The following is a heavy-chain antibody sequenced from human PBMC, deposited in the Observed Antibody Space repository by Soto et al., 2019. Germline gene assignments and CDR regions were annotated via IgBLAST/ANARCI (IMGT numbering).Heavy chain of an antibody. J-gene: IGHJ4*02. D-gene: IGHD6-6*01. CDR3: ARADPSIAAWADY. CDR1: GFTFSDYY. V-gene: IGHV3-11*06. CDR2: ISSSSSYT. Sequence: GGSLRLSCAASGFTFSDYYMSWIRQAPGKGLEWVSYISSSSSYTNYADSVKGRFTISRDNAKNSLYLQMNSLRAEDTAVYYCARADPSIAAWADYWGQGTLVTVSS.